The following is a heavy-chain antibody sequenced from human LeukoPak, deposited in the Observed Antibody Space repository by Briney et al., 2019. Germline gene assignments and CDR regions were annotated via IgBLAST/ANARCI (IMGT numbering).Heavy chain of an antibody. CDR2: IYYSGST. Sequence: SETLSLTCTVSGGSISSYYWSWIRQPPGKGLEWIGYIYYSGSTYYNPSLKSRVTISVDTSKNQFSLKLSSVTAADTAVYYCARGAVAGSDAFDIWGQGTMVTVSS. D-gene: IGHD6-19*01. CDR3: ARGAVAGSDAFDI. V-gene: IGHV4-59*12. CDR1: GGSISSYY. J-gene: IGHJ3*02.